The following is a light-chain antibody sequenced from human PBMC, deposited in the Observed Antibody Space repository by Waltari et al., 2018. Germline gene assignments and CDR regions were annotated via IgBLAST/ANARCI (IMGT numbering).Light chain of an antibody. Sequence: QCVLTHRPSVAGGPGQRVTISCTGSGPNIGACYDVHWYQHLPRPATKLLIYGSTSRPVGVPERSFGSTPGTSAFLAITVLQAEDEADYYCQSYDTTLSVVLGGGTQLTVL. CDR2: GST. CDR1: GPNIGACYD. J-gene: IGLJ3*02. V-gene: IGLV1-40*01. CDR3: QSYDTTLSVV.